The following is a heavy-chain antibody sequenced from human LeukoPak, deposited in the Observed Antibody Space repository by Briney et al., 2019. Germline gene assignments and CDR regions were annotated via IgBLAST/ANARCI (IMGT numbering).Heavy chain of an antibody. CDR1: GFSFSSYG. J-gene: IGHJ4*02. D-gene: IGHD6-13*01. CDR2: IRSDGSNK. CDR3: VREEGSRYYFDY. Sequence: GGSLRLSCAGSGFSFSSYGMHWVRQAPGKGLEWMAFIRSDGSNKYYADSVKGRFTISRDNSKNTLYLQMNSLRAEDTAVYYCVREEGSRYYFDYWGQGTLVTVSS. V-gene: IGHV3-30*02.